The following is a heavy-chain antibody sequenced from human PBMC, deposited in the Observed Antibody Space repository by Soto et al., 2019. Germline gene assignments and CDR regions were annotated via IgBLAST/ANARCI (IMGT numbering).Heavy chain of an antibody. V-gene: IGHV5-10-1*01. Sequence: PGESLRLSCTASGYSFTNYWISWVRQTPGKGLEWMGGIEHSDTYKNYSPSFKGQVTISTDNSISTPYLQWSSLKASDTAMYYCARGGGSYFGVPFDPWGQGTLVTVSS. CDR2: IEHSDTYK. CDR3: ARGGGSYFGVPFDP. J-gene: IGHJ5*02. CDR1: GYSFTNYW. D-gene: IGHD1-26*01.